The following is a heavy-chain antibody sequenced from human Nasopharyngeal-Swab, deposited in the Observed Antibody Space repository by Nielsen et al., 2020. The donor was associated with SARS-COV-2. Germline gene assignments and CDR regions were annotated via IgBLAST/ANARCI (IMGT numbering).Heavy chain of an antibody. CDR1: GGSISSYY. D-gene: IGHD2-2*01. Sequence: SETLSLTCTASGGSISSYYWSWIRQPPGKGLEWIGYIYYSGSTNYNPSLKSRVTISVDTSKNQFSLKLSSVTAADTAVYYCAGCTSCYATGWFDPWGQGTLVTVSS. V-gene: IGHV4-59*01. CDR3: AGCTSCYATGWFDP. CDR2: IYYSGST. J-gene: IGHJ5*02.